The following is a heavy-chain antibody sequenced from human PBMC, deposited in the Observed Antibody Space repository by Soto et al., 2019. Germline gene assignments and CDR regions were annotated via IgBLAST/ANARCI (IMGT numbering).Heavy chain of an antibody. CDR1: RGTVESCT. CDR3: AREYRYCSGGSCYSDAFDI. J-gene: IGHJ3*02. V-gene: IGHV1-69*02. D-gene: IGHD2-15*01. CDR2: IIPILGIA. Sequence: VGCEACRGTVESCTSSWVRQATRQGLEWMGRIIPILGIANYAQKFQGRVTITADKSTSTAYMELSSLRSEDTAVYYCAREYRYCSGGSCYSDAFDIWGQGTMVTVSS.